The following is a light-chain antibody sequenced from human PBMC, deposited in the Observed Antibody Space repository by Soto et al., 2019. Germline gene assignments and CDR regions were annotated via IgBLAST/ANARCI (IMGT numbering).Light chain of an antibody. CDR2: WAS. CDR3: QQYYSTPTWT. CDR1: QSVLYSSNNRNY. Sequence: DIVMTQSPDSLAVSLGERGTINCKSSQSVLYSSNNRNYLAWYQQKPGQPPKLLIYWASTRESGVPDRFSGSGSGTDFTLTISSLQAEDVAVYYCQQYYSTPTWTFGQGTKVEIK. V-gene: IGKV4-1*01. J-gene: IGKJ1*01.